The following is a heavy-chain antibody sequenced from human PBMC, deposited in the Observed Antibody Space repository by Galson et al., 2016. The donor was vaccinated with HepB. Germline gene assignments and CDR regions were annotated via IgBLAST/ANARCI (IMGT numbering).Heavy chain of an antibody. CDR3: VKDPNWESGC. CDR1: GFTFNTYG. V-gene: IGHV3-23*01. Sequence: SLRLSCAASGFTFNTYGMTWVRQAPGKGLEWVSNINYRGESTSYADSVKGRFTISRDNSKNLLYLQMNSLRAEDTAVYYCVKDPNWESGCWGRGTLVTVSS. D-gene: IGHD7-27*01. J-gene: IGHJ4*02. CDR2: INYRGEST.